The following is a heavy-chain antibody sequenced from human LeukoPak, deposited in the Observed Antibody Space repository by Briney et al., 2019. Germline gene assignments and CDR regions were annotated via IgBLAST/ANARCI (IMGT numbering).Heavy chain of an antibody. V-gene: IGHV3-48*04. D-gene: IGHD6-19*01. CDR1: GFTFSSYS. J-gene: IGHJ4*02. CDR2: ISSSSSTI. Sequence: PGGSLRLSCAASGFTFSSYSTNWVRQAPGEGLEWVSYISSSSSTIYYADSVTGRFTISRDNAKNSLYLQMNSLRAEDTAVYYCARDYSSGWPGYWGQGTLVTVSS. CDR3: ARDYSSGWPGY.